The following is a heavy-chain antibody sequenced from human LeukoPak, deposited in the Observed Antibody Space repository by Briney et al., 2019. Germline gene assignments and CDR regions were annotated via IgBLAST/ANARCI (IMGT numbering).Heavy chain of an antibody. J-gene: IGHJ6*02. D-gene: IGHD2-2*01. CDR1: GGTFSSYA. CDR3: ARDRDIVVVPAAAYYYYGMDV. Sequence: ALVKVSCKASGGTFSSYAISWVRQAPGQGLEWMGGIIPIFGTANYAQKFQGRVTITADESTSTAYMELSSLRSEDTAVYYCARDRDIVVVPAAAYYYYGMDVWGQGTTVTVSS. CDR2: IIPIFGTA. V-gene: IGHV1-69*13.